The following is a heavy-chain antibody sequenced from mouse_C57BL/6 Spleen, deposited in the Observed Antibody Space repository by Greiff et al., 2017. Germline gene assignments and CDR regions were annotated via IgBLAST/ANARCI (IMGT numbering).Heavy chain of an antibody. D-gene: IGHD1-1*01. V-gene: IGHV1-64*01. CDR2: IHPNSGST. Sequence: QVQLQQPGAELVKPGASVKLSCKASGYTFTSYWMHWVKQRPGQGLEWIGMIHPNSGSTNYNEKFKSKATLTVDKSSSTAYMQLSSLTSEDSAVYYCARSSYYGSSYDAMDYWGQGTSVTVSS. CDR3: ARSSYYGSSYDAMDY. J-gene: IGHJ4*01. CDR1: GYTFTSYW.